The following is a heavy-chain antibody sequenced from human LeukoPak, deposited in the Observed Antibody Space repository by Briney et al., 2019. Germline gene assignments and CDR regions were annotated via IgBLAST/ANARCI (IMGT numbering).Heavy chain of an antibody. CDR3: ARELPQHYYDSSGYYQGNPPDAFDI. D-gene: IGHD3-22*01. CDR1: GGTFSSYA. CDR2: IIPIFGTA. Sequence: GASVKVSCKASGGTFSSYAISWVRQAPGQGLEWMGGIIPIFGTANYAQKFQGRVTITADESTSTAYMELSSLRSEDTAVYYCARELPQHYYDSSGYYQGNPPDAFDIWGQGTMVTVSS. V-gene: IGHV1-69*13. J-gene: IGHJ3*02.